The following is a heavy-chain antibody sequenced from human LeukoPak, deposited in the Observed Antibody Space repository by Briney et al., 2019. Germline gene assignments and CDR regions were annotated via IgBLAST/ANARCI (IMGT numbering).Heavy chain of an antibody. CDR1: GFTFSDYY. CDR2: INSSGSTI. Sequence: LGGSLRLSCAASGFTFSDYYMSWIRQAPGKGLEWVSCINSSGSTIYYADSVKGRFTISRDNAKNSLYLQMNSLRAEDTAVYYCAREANQTNTIFGVVIEDYYYYYMDVWGKGTTVTVSS. D-gene: IGHD3-3*01. CDR3: AREANQTNTIFGVVIEDYYYYYMDV. V-gene: IGHV3-11*04. J-gene: IGHJ6*03.